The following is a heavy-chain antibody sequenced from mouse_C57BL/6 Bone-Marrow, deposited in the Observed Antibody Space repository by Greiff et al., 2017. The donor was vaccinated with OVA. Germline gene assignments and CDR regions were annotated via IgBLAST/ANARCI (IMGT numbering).Heavy chain of an antibody. CDR2: ISDGGSYT. Sequence: EVKLEESGGGLVKPGGSLKLSCAASGFTFSSYAMSWVRQTPEKRLEWVATISDGGSYTYYPDNVKGRFTISRDNAKNNLYLQMSHLKSEDTAMYYCARDPDGYHPTPWYFDVWGTGTTVTVSS. CDR1: GFTFSSYA. CDR3: ARDPDGYHPTPWYFDV. V-gene: IGHV5-4*01. D-gene: IGHD2-3*01. J-gene: IGHJ1*03.